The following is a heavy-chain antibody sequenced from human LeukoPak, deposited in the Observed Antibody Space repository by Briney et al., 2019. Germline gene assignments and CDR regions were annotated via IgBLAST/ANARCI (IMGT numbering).Heavy chain of an antibody. CDR3: ARDAEELYGDSFFDY. CDR1: GFTFSSYA. V-gene: IGHV3-64*01. J-gene: IGHJ4*02. Sequence: GGSLRLSCAASGFTFSSYAMHWVRQAPGKGLEYVSAISSNGGSTYYANSVKGRFTISRDNSKNTLYLQMGSLRAEDTAVYYCARDAEELYGDSFFDYWGQGTLVTVSS. D-gene: IGHD4-17*01. CDR2: ISSNGGST.